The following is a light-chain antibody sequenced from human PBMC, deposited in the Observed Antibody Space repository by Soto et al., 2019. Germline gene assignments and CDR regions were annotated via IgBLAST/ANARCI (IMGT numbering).Light chain of an antibody. CDR1: SSNIGSNT. J-gene: IGLJ1*01. CDR3: AAWDDSLNGRV. CDR2: SNN. V-gene: IGLV1-44*01. Sequence: QSVVTQPPSASGTPGQRVTISCSGSSSNIGSNTVNWYQQLPGTAPKLLIYSNNQRPSGVPDRFSGSKSGTSASLAISGLQSDDEADYYCAAWDDSLNGRVFGTGTKLTVL.